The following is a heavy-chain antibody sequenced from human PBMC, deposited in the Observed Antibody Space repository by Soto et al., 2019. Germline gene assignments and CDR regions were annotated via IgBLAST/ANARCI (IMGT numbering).Heavy chain of an antibody. CDR1: GFSFKDTW. Sequence: EVHLVESGGGLVKPGGSLRLSCAASGFSFKDTWMSWVRQAPGKGLEWVGRIRGNTDDGTTDYAAPVRGRFTISRDNSKNTLYLQMNSLKTEDTGFYYCTSERLYWGQGTLVTVS. CDR2: IRGNTDDGTT. V-gene: IGHV3-15*07. J-gene: IGHJ4*02. CDR3: TSERLY.